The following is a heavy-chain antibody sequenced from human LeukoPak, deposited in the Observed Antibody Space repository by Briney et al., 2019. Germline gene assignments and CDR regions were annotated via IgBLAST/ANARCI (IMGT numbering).Heavy chain of an antibody. CDR3: AREVVVGDILNRYYYYMDV. CDR2: IYTSGST. J-gene: IGHJ6*03. D-gene: IGHD3-9*01. V-gene: IGHV4-4*07. Sequence: SETLSLTCNVSGGSISSYYWSWIRQPAGKGLEWIRRIYTSGSTNYNPSLKSRVTMSVDTSKIQFSLNLSSVSAADTVVYYCAREVVVGDILNRYYYYMDVWGKGTTVTVSS. CDR1: GGSISSYY.